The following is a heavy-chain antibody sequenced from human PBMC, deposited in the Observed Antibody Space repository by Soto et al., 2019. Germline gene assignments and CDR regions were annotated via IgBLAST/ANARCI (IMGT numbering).Heavy chain of an antibody. Sequence: SGLVSWKAAGGTFSSYAISWVRQAPGQGLEWMGGIIPIFGTANYAQKFQGRVTITADESTSAAYMELSSLRSEDTAVYYCAREGKKYYYDSSGYYPFDYSVQRTLVTVSS. D-gene: IGHD3-22*01. V-gene: IGHV1-69*01. CDR1: GGTFSSYA. J-gene: IGHJ4*02. CDR2: IIPIFGTA. CDR3: AREGKKYYYDSSGYYPFDY.